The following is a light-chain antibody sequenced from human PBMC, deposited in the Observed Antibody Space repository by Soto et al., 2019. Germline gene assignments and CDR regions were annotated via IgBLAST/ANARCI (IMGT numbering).Light chain of an antibody. CDR1: NIGSKN. CDR2: RDS. V-gene: IGLV3-9*01. CDR3: QVWDSSTV. J-gene: IGLJ2*01. Sequence: SYELTQPLSVSVALGQTARITCGGNNIGSKNVHWYQQKPGQAPVLVIYRDSNRPSGIPERFSGSNSGNTGTLTISRAQAGDEADYYCQVWDSSTVFGGGTKLTVL.